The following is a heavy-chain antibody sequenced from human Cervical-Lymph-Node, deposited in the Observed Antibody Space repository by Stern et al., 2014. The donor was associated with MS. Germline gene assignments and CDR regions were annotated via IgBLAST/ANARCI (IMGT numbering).Heavy chain of an antibody. V-gene: IGHV4-31*03. J-gene: IGHJ5*02. D-gene: IGHD6-13*01. CDR3: ARELSSSWYNWFDP. Sequence: VQLEESGPGLVKPSQTLSLTCIVSGGSISSGGYYWSWIRQHPGKGLEWIGYIHYSGSTYYNPSLKSRVTISGDTSKNQFSLKLSSVTAADTAVYYCARELSSSWYNWFDPWGQGTLVTVPS. CDR1: GGSISSGGYY. CDR2: IHYSGST.